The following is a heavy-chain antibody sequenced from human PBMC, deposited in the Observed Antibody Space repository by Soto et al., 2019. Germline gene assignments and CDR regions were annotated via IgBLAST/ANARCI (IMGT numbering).Heavy chain of an antibody. CDR1: GFTFSNAW. J-gene: IGHJ3*02. V-gene: IGHV3-15*01. CDR3: TTADIVLMVYASNDAFDI. CDR2: IKSKTDGGTT. D-gene: IGHD2-8*01. Sequence: NPGGSLRLSCAASGFTFSNAWMSWVRQAPGKGLEWVGRIKSKTDGGTTDYAAPVKGRFTISRDDSKNTLYLQMNSLKTEDTAVYYCTTADIVLMVYASNDAFDIWGQGTMVTVSS.